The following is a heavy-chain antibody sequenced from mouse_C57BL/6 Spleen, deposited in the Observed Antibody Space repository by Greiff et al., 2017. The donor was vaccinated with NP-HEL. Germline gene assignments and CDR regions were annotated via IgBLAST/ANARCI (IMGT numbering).Heavy chain of an antibody. Sequence: VQLQQPGAELVKPGASVKMSCKASGYTFTSYWITWVKQRPGQGLEWIGDIYPGSGSTNYNEKFKSKATLTVDTSSSTAYMQLSSLTSEDSAVYYCARGDDYDGAGCAYWGQGTLVTVSA. CDR2: IYPGSGST. CDR1: GYTFTSYW. D-gene: IGHD2-4*01. J-gene: IGHJ3*01. CDR3: ARGDDYDGAGCAY. V-gene: IGHV1-55*01.